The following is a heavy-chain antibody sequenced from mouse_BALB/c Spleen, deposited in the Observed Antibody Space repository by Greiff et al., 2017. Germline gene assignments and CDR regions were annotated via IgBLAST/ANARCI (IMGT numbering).Heavy chain of an antibody. V-gene: IGHV5-6-5*01. CDR2: ISSGGST. D-gene: IGHD1-1*01. Sequence: EVKVVESGGGLVKPGGSLKLSCAASGFTFSSYAMSWVRQTPEKRLEWVASISSGGSTYYPDSVKGRFTISRDNARNILYLQMSSLRSEDTAMYYCARLHFGRSYGWYFDVWGAGTTVTVSS. CDR3: ARLHFGRSYGWYFDV. J-gene: IGHJ1*01. CDR1: GFTFSSYA.